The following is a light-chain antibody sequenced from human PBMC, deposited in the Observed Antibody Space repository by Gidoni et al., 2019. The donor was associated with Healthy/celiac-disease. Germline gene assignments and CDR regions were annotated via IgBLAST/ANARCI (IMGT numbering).Light chain of an antibody. CDR2: YDS. J-gene: IGLJ1*01. CDR1: NIGSKS. CDR3: QVWDSSSDPFYV. V-gene: IGLV3-21*04. Sequence: SYVLTQQPSVSVAPGKTARITWGGNNIGSKSVHWYQQNPGQAPVLVIYYDSDRPSGIPERFSGSNSGNTATLTISRVEAGDEADYYCQVWDSSSDPFYVFGTGTKVTVL.